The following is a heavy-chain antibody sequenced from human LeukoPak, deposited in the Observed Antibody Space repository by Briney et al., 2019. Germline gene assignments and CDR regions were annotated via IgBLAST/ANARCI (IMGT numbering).Heavy chain of an antibody. Sequence: EASVKVSCKASGYTFTSYGISWVRQAPGQGLEWMGWISAYNGNTNYAQKLQGRVTMTTDTSTSTAYMELRSLRSDDTAVYYCIAAAGTPGDYYYGMDVWGQGTTVTVSS. CDR1: GYTFTSYG. V-gene: IGHV1-18*01. J-gene: IGHJ6*02. D-gene: IGHD6-13*01. CDR3: IAAAGTPGDYYYGMDV. CDR2: ISAYNGNT.